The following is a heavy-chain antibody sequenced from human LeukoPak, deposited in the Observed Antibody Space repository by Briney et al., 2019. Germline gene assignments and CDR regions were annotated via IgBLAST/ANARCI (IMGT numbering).Heavy chain of an antibody. V-gene: IGHV1-18*01. Sequence: ASVKVSCKASGYTFTSYGISWVRQAPGQGLEWMGWISAYNGNTNYAQKLQGRVTMTTDTSTSTAYMELRSLRSDDTAVYYCARVPAAAGTSDFDYWGQGTLVTVSS. J-gene: IGHJ4*02. CDR3: ARVPAAAGTSDFDY. D-gene: IGHD6-13*01. CDR1: GYTFTSYG. CDR2: ISAYNGNT.